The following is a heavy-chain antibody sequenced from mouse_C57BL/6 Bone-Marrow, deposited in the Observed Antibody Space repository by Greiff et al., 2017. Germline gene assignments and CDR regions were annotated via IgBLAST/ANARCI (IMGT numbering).Heavy chain of an antibody. Sequence: EVQLQESGPELVKPGASVKIPCKASGYTFTDYNMDWVKQSHGKSLEWIGDINPNNGGTIYNQKFKGKATLTVDKSSSTAYMELRSLTSEDTAVYYCARNDYYGSSYYAMDYWGQGTSVTVSS. CDR2: INPNNGGT. J-gene: IGHJ4*01. CDR3: ARNDYYGSSYYAMDY. D-gene: IGHD1-1*01. CDR1: GYTFTDYN. V-gene: IGHV1-18*01.